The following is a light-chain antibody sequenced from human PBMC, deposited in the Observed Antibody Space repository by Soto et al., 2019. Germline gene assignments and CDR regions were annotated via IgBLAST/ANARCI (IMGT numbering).Light chain of an antibody. CDR2: GNS. J-gene: IGLJ2*01. CDR3: QSYDSSLSVV. V-gene: IGLV1-40*01. Sequence: QSVLTQPPSVSGAPGQRVTISCTGSSSNIGAGYDVHWYQQLPGTAPKLLMYGNSNRPSGVPDRFSSSKSGTSASLAITKLQAEDEADYYCQSYDSSLSVVFGGGTKLTVL. CDR1: SSNIGAGYD.